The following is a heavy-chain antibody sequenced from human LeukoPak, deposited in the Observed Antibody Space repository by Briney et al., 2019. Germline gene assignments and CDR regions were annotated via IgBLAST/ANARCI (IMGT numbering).Heavy chain of an antibody. CDR1: GYTFTSYG. CDR3: ARDFVVVVAATGVNWFDP. Sequence: ASVKVSRKASGYTFTSYGISWVRQAPGQGLEWMGWISAYNGNTNYAQKLQGRVTMTTDTSTSTAYMELRSLRSDDTAVYYCARDFVVVVAATGVNWFDPWGQGTLVTVSS. V-gene: IGHV1-18*01. CDR2: ISAYNGNT. D-gene: IGHD2-15*01. J-gene: IGHJ5*02.